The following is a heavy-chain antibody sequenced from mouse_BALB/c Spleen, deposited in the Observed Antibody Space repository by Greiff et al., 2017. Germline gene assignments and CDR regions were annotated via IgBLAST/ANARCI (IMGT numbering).Heavy chain of an antibody. CDR3: ARDRYLYAMDY. V-gene: IGHV5-9-4*01. CDR1: GFTFSSYA. J-gene: IGHJ4*01. D-gene: IGHD5-1*01. CDR2: ISSGGSYT. Sequence: EVQGVESGGGLVKPGGSLKLSCAASGFTFSSYAMSWVRQSPEKRLEWVAEISSGGSYTYYPDTVTGRFTISRDNAKNTLYLEMSSLRSEDTAMYYCARDRYLYAMDYWGQGTSVTVSS.